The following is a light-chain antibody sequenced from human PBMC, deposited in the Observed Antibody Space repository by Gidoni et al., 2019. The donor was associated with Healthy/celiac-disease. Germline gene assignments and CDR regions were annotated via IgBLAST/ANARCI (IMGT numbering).Light chain of an antibody. CDR1: QGISSA. CDR3: QQFNSYPLT. J-gene: IGKJ4*01. CDR2: DAS. Sequence: AIQLTQSPSYLSASVGDRVTITCRASQGISSALAWYQQKPGKAPKLLIYDASSLESVVPSRFSGRGSGTDFNLTISSLQPEDFATYYCQQFNSYPLTFGGGTKVEIK. V-gene: IGKV1-13*02.